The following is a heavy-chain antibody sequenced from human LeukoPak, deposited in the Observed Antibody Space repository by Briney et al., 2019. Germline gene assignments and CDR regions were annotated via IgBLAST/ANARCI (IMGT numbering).Heavy chain of an antibody. V-gene: IGHV3-74*01. J-gene: IGHJ4*02. D-gene: IGHD3-22*01. Sequence: GGSLRLSCAASGFTLSNYWMHWVRQAPGKGLVWVSRINTDGRITSYADSVKGRFTISRDNAKNTLYLQMNSLRAEDTAVYYCATVDSSIWYHNAFDYWGQGTLVTVSS. CDR1: GFTLSNYW. CDR2: INTDGRIT. CDR3: ATVDSSIWYHNAFDY.